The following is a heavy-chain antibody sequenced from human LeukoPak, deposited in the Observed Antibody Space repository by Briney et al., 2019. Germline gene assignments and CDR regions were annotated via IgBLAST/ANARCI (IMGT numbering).Heavy chain of an antibody. D-gene: IGHD6-13*01. Sequence: ASLKVSCKASGYTFTGPHIHWMRHAPGQGLEWMGWINPNSGATKYAQKFQGRVTGTRDTSTSTAYMELSRLRSDDTAVYYCARDLGIAAAPRILPWGKGTLVTVS. J-gene: IGHJ5*02. CDR2: INPNSGAT. CDR3: ARDLGIAAAPRILP. CDR1: GYTFTGPH. V-gene: IGHV1-2*02.